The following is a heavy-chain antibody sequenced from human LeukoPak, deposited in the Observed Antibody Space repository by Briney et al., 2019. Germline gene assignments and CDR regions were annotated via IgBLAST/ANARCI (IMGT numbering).Heavy chain of an antibody. CDR1: GGSISSYY. D-gene: IGHD3-3*01. CDR3: AREGRGRLTIFGVVNRGFDY. Sequence: PSETLSLTCTVSGGSISSYYWSWIRQPPGKGLEWIGYIYYSGSTNYNPSLKSRVTISVDTSKNQFSLKLSSVTAADTAVYYCAREGRGRLTIFGVVNRGFDYWGQGTLVTVSS. CDR2: IYYSGST. V-gene: IGHV4-59*01. J-gene: IGHJ4*02.